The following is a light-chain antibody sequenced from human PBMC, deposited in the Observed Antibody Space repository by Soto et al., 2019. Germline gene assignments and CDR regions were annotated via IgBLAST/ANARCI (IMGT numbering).Light chain of an antibody. CDR1: SSDVGGYNY. V-gene: IGLV2-14*01. J-gene: IGLJ2*01. Sequence: QSALTQPASVSGSPGQSITISCTGTSSDVGGYNYVSWYQQHPGKAPKLMIYEVSNRPSGVSNRFSGSKSGNTAPLTISGLQAEDEADYYCSSYTSSRGIFGGGTKLTVL. CDR3: SSYTSSRGI. CDR2: EVS.